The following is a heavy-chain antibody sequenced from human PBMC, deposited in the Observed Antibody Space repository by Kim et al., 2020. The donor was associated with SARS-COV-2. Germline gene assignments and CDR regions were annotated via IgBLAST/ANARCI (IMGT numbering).Heavy chain of an antibody. V-gene: IGHV4-59*01. Sequence: SETLSLTCSVSGGAIRGYYWTWIRQPPGKRLEWIGYVYHTRNTNYNPSRRGRVTISLDTSKRQFSLTLTSVTAADTAADYCACTGVGAVCWFDPWGQGTLVSVSS. CDR1: GGAIRGYY. CDR3: ACTGVGAVCWFDP. J-gene: IGHJ5*02. CDR2: VYHTRNT. D-gene: IGHD1-26*01.